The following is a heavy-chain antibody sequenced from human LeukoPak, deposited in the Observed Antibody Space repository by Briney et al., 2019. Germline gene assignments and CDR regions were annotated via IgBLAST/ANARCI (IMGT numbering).Heavy chain of an antibody. Sequence: MPSETLSLTCTLSGGSISSAGSYYWGWIRQPPGKGLEWIGSMSHSGSTYFNPSLESRGSILLDTSKRQFSLKVTSVSAADTAVYYCARGRFRSTWYFDFWGQGVLVTVSS. CDR2: MSHSGST. J-gene: IGHJ4*02. V-gene: IGHV4-39*07. D-gene: IGHD6-13*01. CDR1: GGSISSAGSYY. CDR3: ARGRFRSTWYFDF.